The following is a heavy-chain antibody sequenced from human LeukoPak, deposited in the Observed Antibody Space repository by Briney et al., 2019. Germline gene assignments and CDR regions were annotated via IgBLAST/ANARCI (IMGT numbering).Heavy chain of an antibody. CDR3: TRRGDGDYGDY. CDR2: IKSKANNYAT. CDR1: GFTFSGSA. V-gene: IGHV3-73*01. Sequence: PGGSLRLSCAASGFTFSGSAMHWVRQASGKGLEWVGRIKSKANNYATAYAASVKGRFTISRDDSENTAFLQLTSLKTEDTAVYYCTRRGDGDYGDYWGQGTLVTVSS. J-gene: IGHJ4*02. D-gene: IGHD4-17*01.